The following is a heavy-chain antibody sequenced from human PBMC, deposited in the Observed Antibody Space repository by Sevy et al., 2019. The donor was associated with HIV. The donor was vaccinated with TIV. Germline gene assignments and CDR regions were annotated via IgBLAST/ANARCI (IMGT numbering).Heavy chain of an antibody. CDR1: GFSFDSYG. CDR3: AKGGGGHYDPDEIGYYFYYYNMDV. Sequence: GGSLRLSCAVSGFSFDSYGMTWVRQAPGKGLEWVSGISGSGTRTYYADSVKGRFIISRDNSKNTLYLQMNSLRSEDTGIFDGAKGGGGHYDPDEIGYYFYYYNMDVWGKGTTVTVSS. J-gene: IGHJ6*03. CDR2: ISGSGTRT. V-gene: IGHV3-23*01. D-gene: IGHD3-22*01.